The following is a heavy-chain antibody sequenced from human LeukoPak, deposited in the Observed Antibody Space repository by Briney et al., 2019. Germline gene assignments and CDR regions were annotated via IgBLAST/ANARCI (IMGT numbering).Heavy chain of an antibody. V-gene: IGHV3-7*01. CDR2: IKQDGSEK. D-gene: IGHD3-10*01. CDR3: ARTQWFGDPTAEREAFDI. CDR1: GFTFSSYW. J-gene: IGHJ3*02. Sequence: PGGSLRLSCAASGFTFSSYWMSWVRQAPGKGLEWVAYIKQDGSEKYYVDSVKGRFTISRDNAKNSLYLQMKSLRAEDTAVYYCARTQWFGDPTAEREAFDIWGQGTMVTVSS.